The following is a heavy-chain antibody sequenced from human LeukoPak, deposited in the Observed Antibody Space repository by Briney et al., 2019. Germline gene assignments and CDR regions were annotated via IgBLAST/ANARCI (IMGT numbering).Heavy chain of an antibody. V-gene: IGHV3-23*01. D-gene: IGHD3-16*01. J-gene: IGHJ3*02. CDR1: GFTFSAYA. CDR2: ISGSGGTT. Sequence: GGSLRLSCAASGFTFSAYAMCWVRQAPGKGLEWVSGISGSGGTTYYADYSVKGRFTISRDNSKNTLYLQMNSLSDEDTGVYYCAKDPDYQLLSRASFDIWGQGTMVTVSS. CDR3: AKDPDYQLLSRASFDI.